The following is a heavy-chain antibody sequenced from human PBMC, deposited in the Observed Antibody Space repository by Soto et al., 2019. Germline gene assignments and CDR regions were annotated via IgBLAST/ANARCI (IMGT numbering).Heavy chain of an antibody. D-gene: IGHD6-13*01. J-gene: IGHJ3*02. Sequence: GSLRLSCAASGFTFSSYAMSWVRQAPGKGLEWVSAISGSGGSTYYADSVKGRFTISRDNSKNTLYLQMNSLRAEDTAVYYCAKIRSSRWYDEHAFDIWGQGTMVTVSS. CDR2: ISGSGGST. CDR1: GFTFSSYA. CDR3: AKIRSSRWYDEHAFDI. V-gene: IGHV3-23*01.